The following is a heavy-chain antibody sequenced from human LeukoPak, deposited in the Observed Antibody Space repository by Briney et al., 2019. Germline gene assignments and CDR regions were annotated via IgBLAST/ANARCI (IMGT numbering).Heavy chain of an antibody. Sequence: GGSLRLSCAASGFTFRDFWMSWVRQAPGKGLERVASIKPDGSETSCLDSVRGRFTISRDNAKNSLFLEMNNLRVEDTAFYYCARGTTTTTIDYYDAWGQGTLVTVSS. J-gene: IGHJ5*02. V-gene: IGHV3-7*01. CDR2: IKPDGSET. CDR3: ARGTTTTTIDYYDA. CDR1: GFTFRDFW. D-gene: IGHD4-17*01.